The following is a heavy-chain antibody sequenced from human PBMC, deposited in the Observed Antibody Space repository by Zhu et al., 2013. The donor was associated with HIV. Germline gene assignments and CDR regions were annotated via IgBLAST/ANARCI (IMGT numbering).Heavy chain of an antibody. Sequence: QVQLVQSGAEVKKPGSSVKVSCKASGGTFSSYTISWVRQAPGQGLEWMGRIIPILGIANYAQKFQGRVTITADKSTSTAYMELSSLRSEDTAVYYCASPPIAARGEYSDYWGQGTLVTVSS. J-gene: IGHJ4*02. D-gene: IGHD6-6*01. V-gene: IGHV1-69*02. CDR2: IIPILGIA. CDR1: GGTFSSYT. CDR3: ASPPIAARGEYSDY.